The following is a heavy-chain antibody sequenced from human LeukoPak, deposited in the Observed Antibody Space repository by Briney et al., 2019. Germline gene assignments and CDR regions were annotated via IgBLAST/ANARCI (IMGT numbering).Heavy chain of an antibody. Sequence: GGSLRLSCAVSGLLHSSHWMRGARRAPGEGVEWVANINLDGNDKNYVDSVKGRFTISRDNAKNSLYLQMNSLRAEDTAMYYCVRSGSYFSKWGQGTLVTVSS. V-gene: IGHV3-7*01. CDR1: GLLHSSHW. J-gene: IGHJ4*02. D-gene: IGHD1-26*01. CDR3: VRSGSYFSK. CDR2: INLDGNDK.